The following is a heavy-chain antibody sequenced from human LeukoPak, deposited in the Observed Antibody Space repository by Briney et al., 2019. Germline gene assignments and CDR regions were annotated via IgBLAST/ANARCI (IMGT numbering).Heavy chain of an antibody. CDR1: GFTFGDYA. D-gene: IGHD6-19*01. Sequence: GGSLRLSCTASGFTFGDYAMSWVRQAPGKGLEWVGFIRSKAYGGTTDYAASVKGRFTISRDDSKSIAYLQMNSLKTEDTAVYYCTRISHSSGWYRPAYYYGMDVWGQGTTVTVSS. V-gene: IGHV3-49*04. CDR2: IRSKAYGGTT. J-gene: IGHJ6*02. CDR3: TRISHSSGWYRPAYYYGMDV.